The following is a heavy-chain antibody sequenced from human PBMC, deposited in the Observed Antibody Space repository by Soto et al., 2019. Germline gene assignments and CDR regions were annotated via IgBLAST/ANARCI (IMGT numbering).Heavy chain of an antibody. D-gene: IGHD1-20*01. V-gene: IGHV4-39*01. CDR2: SYYSGTS. CDR1: GGSIRVQSYY. CDR3: TRRYNWNDYYFDP. J-gene: IGHJ5*02. Sequence: PSETLSLTCTVSGGSIRVQSYYWTWIRQTPRKGLEWVGSSYYSGTSYFNPALKGRVTISVDTSTNQFSLRLTSVTAADTAVYYCTRRYNWNDYYFDPWGQGTLVTVSS.